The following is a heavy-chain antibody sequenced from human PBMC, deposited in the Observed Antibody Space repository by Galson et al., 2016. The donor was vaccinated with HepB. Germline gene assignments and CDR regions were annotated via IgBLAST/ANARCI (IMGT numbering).Heavy chain of an antibody. Sequence: SETLSLTCSVSGDSINNRDYFWGWIRQPPGKGLQWIGNVYYSGTTYYNPSPKSRVTISVDTSKNQFSLRLRSVTAVDTAIYYCAMLRGDGYNLPIDYWGQGTLVTVSS. J-gene: IGHJ4*02. CDR1: GDSINNRDYF. V-gene: IGHV4-39*01. CDR3: AMLRGDGYNLPIDY. CDR2: VYYSGTT. D-gene: IGHD5-24*01.